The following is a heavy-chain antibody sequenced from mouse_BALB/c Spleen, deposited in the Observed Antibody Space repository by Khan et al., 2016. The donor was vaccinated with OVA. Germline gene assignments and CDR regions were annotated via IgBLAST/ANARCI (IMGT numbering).Heavy chain of an antibody. CDR3: SYHLTGSFAY. J-gene: IGHJ3*01. CDR1: GFTFSSYS. D-gene: IGHD4-1*01. CDR2: ISSGGDYT. Sequence: EVQLLESGGDLVKPGGSLKLSCAASGFTFSSYSMSWVRQTPDKRLEWVATISSGGDYTYYQDSVKGRFTISRDNAKNTLYLQMSDLKSEDTAMYYCSYHLTGSFAYWGQGTLVTVSA. V-gene: IGHV5-6*01.